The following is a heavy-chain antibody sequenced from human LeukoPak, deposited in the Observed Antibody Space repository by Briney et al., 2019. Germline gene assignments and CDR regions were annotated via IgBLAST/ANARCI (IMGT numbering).Heavy chain of an antibody. J-gene: IGHJ6*02. CDR3: ARGTVTTLWYYYYGMDV. CDR2: IIPILGIA. CDR1: GGTFSSYA. D-gene: IGHD4-17*01. V-gene: IGHV1-69*04. Sequence: SVKVSCKASGGTFSSYAISWVRQAPGQGLEWMGRIIPILGIANYAQKFQGRVTITADKSTSTAYMELSSLRSEDTAVYYCARGTVTTLWYYYYGMDVWGQGTTVTVSS.